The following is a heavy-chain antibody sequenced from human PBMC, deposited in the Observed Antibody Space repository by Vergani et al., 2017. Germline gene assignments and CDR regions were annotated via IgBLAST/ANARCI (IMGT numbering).Heavy chain of an antibody. J-gene: IGHJ4*02. Sequence: QVQLHQWGAGLVKPSETVSLTCVVDGRSFSGYHWSWIRQPPGKGLEWIGEMNQGGSSFYNPSLKSRVTISVDTSKNQFSLKLSSVTAADTAVYYCARVEGIQLWLDYWGQGTLVTVSS. V-gene: IGHV4-34*01. CDR3: ARVEGIQLWLDY. CDR1: GRSFSGYH. CDR2: MNQGGSS. D-gene: IGHD5-18*01.